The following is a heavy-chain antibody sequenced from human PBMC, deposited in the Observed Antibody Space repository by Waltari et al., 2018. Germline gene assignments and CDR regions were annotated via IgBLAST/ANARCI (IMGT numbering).Heavy chain of an antibody. Sequence: EVQLVESGGGLVQPGGSLSLSCAASGFTFSSYAMSWVRPAPGKGLEWVSAISGSGGSTYYADPVKGRFTISRDNSKNTLYLQMNSLRAEDTAVYYCAKLHFRGELLDYWGQGTLVTVSS. CDR2: ISGSGGST. CDR3: AKLHFRGELLDY. CDR1: GFTFSSYA. J-gene: IGHJ4*02. V-gene: IGHV3-23*04. D-gene: IGHD1-26*01.